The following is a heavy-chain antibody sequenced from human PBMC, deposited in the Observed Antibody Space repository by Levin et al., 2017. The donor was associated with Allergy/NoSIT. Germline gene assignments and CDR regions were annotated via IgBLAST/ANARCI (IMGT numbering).Heavy chain of an antibody. CDR1: GYTFTGYY. V-gene: IGHV1-2*02. CDR3: ARGGGRRIAVAGTFVY. J-gene: IGHJ4*02. CDR2: INPNSGGT. Sequence: VASVKVSCKASGYTFTGYYMHWVRQAPGQGLEWMGWINPNSGGTNYAQKFQGRVTITRDTSISTAYMELSRLRSDDTAVYYCARGGGRRIAVAGTFVYWGQGTLVTVSS. D-gene: IGHD6-19*01.